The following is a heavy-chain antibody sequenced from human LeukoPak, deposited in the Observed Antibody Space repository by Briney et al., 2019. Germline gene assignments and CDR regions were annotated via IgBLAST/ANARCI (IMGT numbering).Heavy chain of an antibody. Sequence: SETLSLTCAVSGYSISSGYYWGWIRQPPGKGLEWIGSIYHSGSTYYNPSLKSRVTISVDTSKNQFSLKLSSVTAADTAVYHCARLSLNGDYAWYWGQGTLVTVSS. D-gene: IGHD4-17*01. CDR1: GYSISSGYY. J-gene: IGHJ4*02. V-gene: IGHV4-38-2*01. CDR2: IYHSGST. CDR3: ARLSLNGDYAWY.